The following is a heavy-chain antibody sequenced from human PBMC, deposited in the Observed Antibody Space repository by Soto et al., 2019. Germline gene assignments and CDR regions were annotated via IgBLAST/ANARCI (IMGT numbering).Heavy chain of an antibody. J-gene: IGHJ4*02. D-gene: IGHD6-6*01. V-gene: IGHV1-18*01. CDR2: ISAYNGNT. CDR1: GYTFTSYG. CDR3: ARAGAPLEFSSSFFDY. Sequence: ASVKVSCKASGYTFTSYGISWVRQAPGQGLEWMGWISAYNGNTNYAQKLHGRVNMTTDTSKNQFSLQLNSVTPEDTAVYYCARAGAPLEFSSSFFDYWGKGTLVTVSS.